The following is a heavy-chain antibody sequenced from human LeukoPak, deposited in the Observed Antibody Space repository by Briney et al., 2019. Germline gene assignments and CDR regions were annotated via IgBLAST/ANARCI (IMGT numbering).Heavy chain of an antibody. J-gene: IGHJ3*02. CDR2: IYYSGST. CDR1: GGSISSYY. D-gene: IGHD2-2*02. Sequence: SETLSLTCTVSGGSISSYYWSWIRQPPGKGLEWIGYIYYSGSTNYNPSLKSRVTLSVDTSKNQFSLKLSSVTAADTAVYYCARGLLYPDAFDIWGQGTMVTVSS. V-gene: IGHV4-59*01. CDR3: ARGLLYPDAFDI.